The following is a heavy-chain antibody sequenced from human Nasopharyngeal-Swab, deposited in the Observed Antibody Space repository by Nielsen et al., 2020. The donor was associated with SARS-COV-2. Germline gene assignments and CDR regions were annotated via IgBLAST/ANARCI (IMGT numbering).Heavy chain of an antibody. CDR1: GFTFDDYA. CDR3: AKDIAETVTTTLNYGMDV. CDR2: ISWNSGSI. Sequence: SLKISCAASGFTFDDYAMHWVRQAPGKGLEWVSGISWNSGSIGYADSVKGRFTISRDNAKNSLYPQMNSLRAEDTALYYCAKDIAETVTTTLNYGMDVWGQGTTVTVSS. D-gene: IGHD4-17*01. V-gene: IGHV3-9*01. J-gene: IGHJ6*02.